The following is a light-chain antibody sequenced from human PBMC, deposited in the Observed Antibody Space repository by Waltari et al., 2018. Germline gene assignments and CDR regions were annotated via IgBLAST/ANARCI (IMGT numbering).Light chain of an antibody. J-gene: IGLJ1*01. V-gene: IGLV1-47*01. Sequence: QSVLTQPPSASETPGQRVTISCSGSNANLGSNFLYWYQQPPGTAPKPLLYRNNQRPSGVPDRFSASKAGTSASLAIDGLRSEDEAIYYCASWDDSHYVFGPGTQVTVL. CDR1: NANLGSNF. CDR3: ASWDDSHYV. CDR2: RNN.